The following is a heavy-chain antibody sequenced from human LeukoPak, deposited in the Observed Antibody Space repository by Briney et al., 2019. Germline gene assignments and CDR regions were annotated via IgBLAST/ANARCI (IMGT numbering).Heavy chain of an antibody. CDR3: ARDQSGSYSGIDY. J-gene: IGHJ4*02. V-gene: IGHV1-69*05. D-gene: IGHD1-26*01. Sequence: ASVEVSCEASGYTFTSYGISWVRQAPGQGLEWMGGIIPIFGTANYAQKFQGRVTITTDESTSTAYMELSSLRSEDTAVYYCARDQSGSYSGIDYWGQGTLVTVSS. CDR1: GYTFTSYG. CDR2: IIPIFGTA.